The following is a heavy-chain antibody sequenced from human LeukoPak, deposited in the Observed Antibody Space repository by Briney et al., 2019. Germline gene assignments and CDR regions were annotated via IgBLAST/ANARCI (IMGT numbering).Heavy chain of an antibody. Sequence: SETLSLTCSVSGGSISNYFWSWIRQPPGKGLEWIGFITYSGSTDHNPSLKSRVTISVDTSKNQFSLKLSSVTAADTAVYYCARGALEMATMYYFDYWGQGTLVTVSS. D-gene: IGHD5-24*01. CDR2: ITYSGST. V-gene: IGHV4-59*12. CDR1: GGSISNYF. CDR3: ARGALEMATMYYFDY. J-gene: IGHJ4*02.